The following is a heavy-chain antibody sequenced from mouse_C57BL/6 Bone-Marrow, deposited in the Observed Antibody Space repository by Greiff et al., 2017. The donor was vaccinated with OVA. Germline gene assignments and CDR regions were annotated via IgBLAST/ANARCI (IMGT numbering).Heavy chain of an antibody. Sequence: QVQLQQSGAELARPGASVKLSCKASGYTFTSYGISWVKQRTGQGLEWIGEIYPRSGNTYYNEKFKGKATLTADKSSSTAYMELRSLTSEDSAVYFGASREGDGYYPSYFDVWGTGTTVTVSS. D-gene: IGHD2-3*01. J-gene: IGHJ1*03. CDR3: ASREGDGYYPSYFDV. CDR1: GYTFTSYG. V-gene: IGHV1-81*01. CDR2: IYPRSGNT.